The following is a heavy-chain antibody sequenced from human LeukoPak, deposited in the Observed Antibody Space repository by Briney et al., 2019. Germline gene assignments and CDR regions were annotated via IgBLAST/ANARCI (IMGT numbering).Heavy chain of an antibody. Sequence: PSETLSLTCTVSGGSISSSSYYWGWIRQPPGKGLEWIGSIYHSGSTYYNPSLKSRVTISVDTSKNQFSLKLSSVTAADTAVYYCARFYFSDSSGYYYFDYWGQGILVTVSS. D-gene: IGHD3-22*01. V-gene: IGHV4-39*07. CDR2: IYHSGST. J-gene: IGHJ4*02. CDR3: ARFYFSDSSGYYYFDY. CDR1: GGSISSSSYY.